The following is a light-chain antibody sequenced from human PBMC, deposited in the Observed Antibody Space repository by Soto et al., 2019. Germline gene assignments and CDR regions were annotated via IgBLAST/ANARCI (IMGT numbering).Light chain of an antibody. CDR1: SSDIGSFNL. CDR2: EGN. Sequence: QSVLTQPASVSGSPGQSITISCTGTSSDIGSFNLVSWYQHHPGKAPKLIIYEGNTRPSGVSNLLSGSKSGDMASLTISGLQAEDEADYYCCSYVGNSIPLFGGGTKVTVL. J-gene: IGLJ2*01. V-gene: IGLV2-23*01. CDR3: CSYVGNSIPL.